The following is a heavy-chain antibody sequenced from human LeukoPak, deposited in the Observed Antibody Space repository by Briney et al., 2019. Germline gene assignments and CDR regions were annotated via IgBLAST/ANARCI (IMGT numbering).Heavy chain of an antibody. Sequence: PGGSLRLSCAASGFTFSSYAMSWVRQAPGKGLEWVSAISGSGGSTYFADSVKGRFTISRDNSKNTLYLQMNSLRAEDTAVYFCAKNMQGAYSAYDFLDYWGQGTLVTVSS. CDR1: GFTFSSYA. D-gene: IGHD5-12*01. CDR2: ISGSGGST. J-gene: IGHJ4*02. CDR3: AKNMQGAYSAYDFLDY. V-gene: IGHV3-23*01.